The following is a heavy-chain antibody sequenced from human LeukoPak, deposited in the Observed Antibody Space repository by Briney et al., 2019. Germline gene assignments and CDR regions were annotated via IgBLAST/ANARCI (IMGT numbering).Heavy chain of an antibody. CDR3: ARGVWETYSLMGLDY. V-gene: IGHV4-59*01. D-gene: IGHD1-26*01. CDR1: GASIISYF. J-gene: IGHJ4*02. CDR2: IYHGGST. Sequence: SETLSLTCTVSGASIISYFWSWIRQPPGKGLEWIGYIYHGGSTNYNPSLKSRLTFSVDTSKKQFSLKLSSVTAADTAVYYCARGVWETYSLMGLDYWGQGTLVTVSS.